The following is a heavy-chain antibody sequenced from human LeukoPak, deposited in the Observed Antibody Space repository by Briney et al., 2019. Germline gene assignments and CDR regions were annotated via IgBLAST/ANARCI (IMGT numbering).Heavy chain of an antibody. CDR3: TKGLNSGSICRGWGGEFDY. Sequence: SLRLSCATSGLTFASYTIPWVRRAPSQGRDLVSGVGSYSISFGYTYSAEGRFTISRVNAKKSLYHQMQSLSPGDTGFSYCTKGLNSGSICRGWGGEFDYWGQGILVTVS. CDR1: GLTFASYT. J-gene: IGHJ4*02. V-gene: IGHV3-9*01. D-gene: IGHD1-26*01. CDR2: VGSYSISF.